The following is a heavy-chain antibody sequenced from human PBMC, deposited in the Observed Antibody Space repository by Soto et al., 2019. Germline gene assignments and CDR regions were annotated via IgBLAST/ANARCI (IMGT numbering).Heavy chain of an antibody. J-gene: IGHJ5*02. V-gene: IGHV1-18*01. CDR1: GYTFTSYG. CDR3: AGDPDSHYNDSHASSYP. D-gene: IGHD3-22*01. Sequence: ASVKVSCKASGYTFTSYGISWGRQAPGQGFEWMGWISAYNGNTNYAQKLQGRVTMTTDTSTSTAYMELRSLRSDDTAVYYCAGDPDSHYNDSHASSYPWGQGTLVTVSS. CDR2: ISAYNGNT.